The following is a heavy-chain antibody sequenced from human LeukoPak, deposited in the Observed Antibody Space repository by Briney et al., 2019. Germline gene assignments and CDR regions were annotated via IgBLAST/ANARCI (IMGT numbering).Heavy chain of an antibody. CDR2: ISSSSSYI. V-gene: IGHV3-21*01. CDR1: GFTFSSYS. Sequence: GGSLRLSCAASGFTFSSYSMNWVRQAPGKGLEWVSSISSSSSYIYYADSVKGRFTISRDNAKNSLYLQMNSLRAEDTAVYYCARGFLVKWFGEQGGDYWGQGTLVTVSS. J-gene: IGHJ4*02. D-gene: IGHD3-10*01. CDR3: ARGFLVKWFGEQGGDY.